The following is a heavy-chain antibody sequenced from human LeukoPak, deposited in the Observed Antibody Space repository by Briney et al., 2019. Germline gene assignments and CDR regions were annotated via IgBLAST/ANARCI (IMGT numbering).Heavy chain of an antibody. CDR2: INPNSGGT. CDR3: ARGGALTSFDS. V-gene: IGHV1-2*02. Sequence: ASVKVSCKASGYTFTGYYMHWVRQAPGQGLEWMGWINPNSGGTNYAQKFQGRVTMTRDTSTTTVYMDLRSLRSDDTAVYFCARGGALTSFDSWGQGTLITVSS. D-gene: IGHD1-26*01. CDR1: GYTFTGYY. J-gene: IGHJ4*02.